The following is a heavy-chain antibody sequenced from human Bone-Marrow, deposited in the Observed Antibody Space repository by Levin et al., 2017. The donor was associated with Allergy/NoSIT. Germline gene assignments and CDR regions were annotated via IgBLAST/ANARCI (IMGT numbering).Heavy chain of an antibody. V-gene: IGHV3-7*01. CDR3: ARDPLQFESGDYK. J-gene: IGHJ4*02. CDR2: IKTDGSQK. Sequence: PGGSLRLSCAVSGFTFSDYWMAWVRQAPGKGLEWVALIKTDGSQKNYLDSVKGRFTISRDNAKNILDLQMNSLRVEDTAIYYCARDPLQFESGDYKWGQGTLVTVSS. D-gene: IGHD3-10*01. CDR1: GFTFSDYW.